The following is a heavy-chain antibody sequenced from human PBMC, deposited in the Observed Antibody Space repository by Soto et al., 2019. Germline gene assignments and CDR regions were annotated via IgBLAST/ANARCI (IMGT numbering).Heavy chain of an antibody. CDR1: GGSISRGGYS. J-gene: IGHJ5*02. Sequence: ASETLSPTCAVSGGSISRGGYSWGWIRQPPGKGLEWIGYIYHSGSTYYNPSLKSRVTISVDRSKNQFSLKLSSVTAADTAVYYCARVPDRWGQGTLVTVSS. CDR3: ARVPDR. V-gene: IGHV4-30-2*01. D-gene: IGHD2-2*01. CDR2: IYHSGST.